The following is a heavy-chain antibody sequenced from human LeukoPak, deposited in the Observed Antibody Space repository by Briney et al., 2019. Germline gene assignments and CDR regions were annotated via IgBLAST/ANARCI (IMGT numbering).Heavy chain of an antibody. D-gene: IGHD1-20*01. V-gene: IGHV3-21*04. Sequence: GGSLRLSCAASGFTFSNAWMSWVRQAPGKGLEWVSSISSSSNYIYYADSVKGRFTISRDNAKNSLYLQMNSLRAEDTAVYYCAKAASGNWNDVSDYWGQGTLVTVSS. CDR2: ISSSSNYI. CDR3: AKAASGNWNDVSDY. J-gene: IGHJ4*02. CDR1: GFTFSNAW.